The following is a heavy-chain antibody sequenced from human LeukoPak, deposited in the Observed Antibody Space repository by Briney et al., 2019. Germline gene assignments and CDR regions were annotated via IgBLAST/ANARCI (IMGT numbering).Heavy chain of an antibody. CDR3: ARTAAGTIPLDY. CDR2: INWNGGST. Sequence: GGSLRLSCAASGFTFDNYAMTWVRQGPGKGLEWVSGINWNGGSTGYADSVKGRFTISRDNAKNSLYLQMNSLRAEDTALYYCARTAAGTIPLDYWGQGTLVTVSS. V-gene: IGHV3-20*04. CDR1: GFTFDNYA. D-gene: IGHD6-13*01. J-gene: IGHJ4*02.